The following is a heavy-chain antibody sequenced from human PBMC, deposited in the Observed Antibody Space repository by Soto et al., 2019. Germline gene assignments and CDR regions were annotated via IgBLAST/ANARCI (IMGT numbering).Heavy chain of an antibody. V-gene: IGHV1-8*01. CDR2: MNPNSGNT. CDR3: EKHDYSNYYYYYGMDV. D-gene: IGHD4-4*01. J-gene: IGHJ6*02. Sequence: QVQLVQSGAEVKKPGASVKVSCKASGYTFTSYDINWVRQATGQGLEWMGWMNPNSGNTGYAQKFQGRVTMTRNTSISTAYMELSSLRSEDTAVYYCEKHDYSNYYYYYGMDVWGQGTTVTVSS. CDR1: GYTFTSYD.